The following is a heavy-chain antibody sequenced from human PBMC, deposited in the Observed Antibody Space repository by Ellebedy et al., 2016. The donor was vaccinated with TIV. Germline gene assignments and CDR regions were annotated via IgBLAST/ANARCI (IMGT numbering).Heavy chain of an antibody. D-gene: IGHD6-19*01. CDR2: IYHSGST. CDR3: ARTTAVAGTYYYGMDV. CDR1: GGSISSSNW. Sequence: SETLSLTCAVSGGSISSSNWWSWVRQPSGKGLEWIGEIYHSGSTNYNPSLKSRVTISVDKSKNQFSLKLSSVTAADTAVYYCARTTAVAGTYYYGMDVWGQGTTVTVSS. V-gene: IGHV4-4*02. J-gene: IGHJ6*02.